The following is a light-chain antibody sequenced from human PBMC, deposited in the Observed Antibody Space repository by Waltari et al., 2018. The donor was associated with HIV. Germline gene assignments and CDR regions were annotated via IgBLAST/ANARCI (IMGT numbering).Light chain of an antibody. Sequence: QSALTQPASVSGSPGQSITISCTGTISDIGSYNLVSWYQQFTGRDPKPIIYECSKRPSGVSYRFSSSKSGNRASRTVAGLKVEDEADYYCCSYAGGSVFVLFGGGT. CDR2: ECS. V-gene: IGLV2-23*01. J-gene: IGLJ2*01. CDR1: ISDIGSYNL. CDR3: CSYAGGSVFVL.